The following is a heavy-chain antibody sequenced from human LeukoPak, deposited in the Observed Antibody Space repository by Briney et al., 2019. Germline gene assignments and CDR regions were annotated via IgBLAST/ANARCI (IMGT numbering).Heavy chain of an antibody. J-gene: IGHJ4*02. V-gene: IGHV1-2*02. D-gene: IGHD1-14*01. CDR1: GYTFTDHY. CDR3: GRKSASRKTSEFDY. CDR2: IHPGRGDT. Sequence: EASVKVSCKALGYTFTDHYFHWLRQAPGQGLEWMGWIHPGRGDTNYAQKFQGRVSLTRDTSISTAYMELSRLTFDDTAVYYCGRKSASRKTSEFDYWGQGTLVAVSS.